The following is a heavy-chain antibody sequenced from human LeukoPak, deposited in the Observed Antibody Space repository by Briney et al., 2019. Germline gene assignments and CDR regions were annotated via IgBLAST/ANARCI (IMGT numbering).Heavy chain of an antibody. J-gene: IGHJ5*02. CDR1: GFTFSSYA. CDR2: ISGSGGST. V-gene: IGHV3-23*01. CDR3: AREPVSGSYYGRWFDP. Sequence: GGSLRLSCAASGFTFSSYAMSWVRQAPGKGLEWVSAISGSGGSTYYADSVKGRFTISRDNSKNTLYLQMNSLRAEDTAVYYCAREPVSGSYYGRWFDPWGQGTLVTVSS. D-gene: IGHD1-26*01.